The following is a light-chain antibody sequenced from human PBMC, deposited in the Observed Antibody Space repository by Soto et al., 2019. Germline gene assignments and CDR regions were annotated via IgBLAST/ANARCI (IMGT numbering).Light chain of an antibody. Sequence: QSVLTQPASVSGSPGQSITISCTRASSDVGNYTYVSWYQQHPGRVPKFMIYDVNYRPSGVSNRFSGSESGNTASLTISGLQTEAEADFYCTSYTSSNTFDVFGTGTKLTVL. J-gene: IGLJ1*01. CDR1: SSDVGNYTY. CDR2: DVN. CDR3: TSYTSSNTFDV. V-gene: IGLV2-14*03.